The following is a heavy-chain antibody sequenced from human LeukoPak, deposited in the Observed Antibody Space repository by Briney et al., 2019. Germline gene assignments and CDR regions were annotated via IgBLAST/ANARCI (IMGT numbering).Heavy chain of an antibody. V-gene: IGHV4-59*08. CDR1: GGSISSYY. CDR2: IYNSGST. D-gene: IGHD1-7*01. J-gene: IGHJ5*02. Sequence: SETLSLTCTVSGGSISSYYWSWIRQPPGKGLEWIGYIYNSGSTNYNPSLKSRVTISVDTSKNQFSLKLSSVAAADTAVYYCARLRANWNYVNWFDPWGQGTLVTVSS. CDR3: ARLRANWNYVNWFDP.